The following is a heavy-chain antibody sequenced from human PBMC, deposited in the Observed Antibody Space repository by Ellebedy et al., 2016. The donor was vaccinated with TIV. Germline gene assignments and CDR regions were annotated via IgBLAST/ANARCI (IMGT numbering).Heavy chain of an antibody. CDR1: GFTVSNNY. CDR2: ISSSSTTI. D-gene: IGHD3-10*01. Sequence: GESLKISCAASGFTVSNNYMSWVRQAPGKGLEWISYISSSSTTIYYADSVKGRFTISRDNVKNSLYLQMNSLRAEDTAVYYCARDGGRGDYYYGMDVWGQGTTVTVSS. V-gene: IGHV3-48*01. J-gene: IGHJ6*02. CDR3: ARDGGRGDYYYGMDV.